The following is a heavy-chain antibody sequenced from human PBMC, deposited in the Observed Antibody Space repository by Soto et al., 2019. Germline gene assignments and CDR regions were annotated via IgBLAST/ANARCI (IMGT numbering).Heavy chain of an antibody. CDR2: ISGYNGNT. J-gene: IGHJ6*02. CDR1: GYSFTTYG. CDR3: AGEGPTTYYYNGMDV. Sequence: QVQLVQSRGEVKKPGASVKVSCKTSGYSFTTYGISWVRQAPGQGLEWMGWISGYNGNTNYAQKLKGRLTMTTDTATSTAYMELRSLTSDNTAAYYCAGEGPTTYYYNGMDVWGQGSTVTVSS. V-gene: IGHV1-18*01.